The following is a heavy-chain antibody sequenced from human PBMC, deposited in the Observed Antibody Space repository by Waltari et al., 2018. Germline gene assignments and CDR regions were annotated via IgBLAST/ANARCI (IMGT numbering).Heavy chain of an antibody. D-gene: IGHD4-17*01. V-gene: IGHV1-69*04. CDR1: GGTFSSYA. CDR2: LSPSVCAA. Sequence: QVQLVQSGAEVKKPGSSVKVSCKASGGTFSSYAISWVRQAPGQGLEWMGRLSPSVCAANYPQKCLGRVTMTADKSKITAYMEVSSLRSEDTAVYYCAVGEYGDDLDDYWGQGTLVTVSS. CDR3: AVGEYGDDLDDY. J-gene: IGHJ4*02.